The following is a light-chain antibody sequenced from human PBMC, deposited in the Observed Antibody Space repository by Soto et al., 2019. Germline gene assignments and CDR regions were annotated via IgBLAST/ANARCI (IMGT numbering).Light chain of an antibody. CDR3: LQHDTYPYP. CDR1: QGIRNH. J-gene: IGKJ2*01. Sequence: DIAMTQSPSSLSASVGDRLTITCRASQGIRNHLGCFQQKPGKAPKRLIYAASSLDGGVPSLFSGSGSGTEFTLAISSLQPEDFATYYCLQHDTYPYPFGQGTKLAIK. V-gene: IGKV1-17*01. CDR2: AAS.